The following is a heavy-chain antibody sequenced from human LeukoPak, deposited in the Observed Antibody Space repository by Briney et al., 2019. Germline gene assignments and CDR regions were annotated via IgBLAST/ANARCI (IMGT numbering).Heavy chain of an antibody. CDR2: IIPIFGTA. CDR3: ARDRYYGSGSPEGFDAFDI. CDR1: GGTFSSYA. Sequence: SVKVSCKASGGTFSSYAISWVRQAPGQGLEWMGGIIPIFGTANYAQKFQGRVTITADKSTSTAHMELSSLRSEDTAVYYCARDRYYGSGSPEGFDAFDIWGQGTMVTVSS. V-gene: IGHV1-69*06. D-gene: IGHD3-10*01. J-gene: IGHJ3*02.